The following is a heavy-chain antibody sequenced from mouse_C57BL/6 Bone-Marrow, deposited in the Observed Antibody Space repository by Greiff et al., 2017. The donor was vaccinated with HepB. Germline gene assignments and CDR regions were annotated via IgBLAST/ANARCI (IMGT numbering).Heavy chain of an antibody. CDR1: GFTFSDYY. CDR3: ARDYALYFDY. CDR2: INYDGSST. D-gene: IGHD6-5*01. Sequence: EVMLVESEGGLVQPGSSMKLSCTASGFTFSDYYMAWVRQVPEKGLEWVANINYDGSSTYYLDSLKSRFIISRDNAKNILYLQMSSLKSEDTATYYCARDYALYFDYWGQGTTLTVSS. V-gene: IGHV5-16*01. J-gene: IGHJ2*01.